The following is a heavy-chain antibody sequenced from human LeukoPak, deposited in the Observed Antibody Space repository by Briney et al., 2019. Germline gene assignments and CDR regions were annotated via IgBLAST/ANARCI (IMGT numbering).Heavy chain of an antibody. CDR1: GGSISSGGYY. CDR3: ARVVSAAAVYYFDY. Sequence: SETLSLTCTVSGGSISSGGYYWSWIRQPPGKGLEWIGYIYYSGSTNYNPSLKSRVTISVDTSKNQFSLKLSSVTAADTAVYYCARVVSAAAVYYFDYWGQGTLVTVSS. J-gene: IGHJ4*02. V-gene: IGHV4-61*08. CDR2: IYYSGST. D-gene: IGHD2-2*01.